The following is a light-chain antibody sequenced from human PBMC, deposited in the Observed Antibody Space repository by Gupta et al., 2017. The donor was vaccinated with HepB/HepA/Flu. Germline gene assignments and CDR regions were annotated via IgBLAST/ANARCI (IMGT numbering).Light chain of an antibody. CDR1: SSDVGAYNY. CDR3: TSYTISTLVV. J-gene: IGLJ2*01. V-gene: IGLV2-14*03. Sequence: SALTQPASVSGSPGQSITISCTGTSSDVGAYNYVSWYQQHPGKAPNLMIYDVRKRPAGVADRFSGSKSGNTASLTISGLQEEDEADYYCTSYTISTLVVFGGGTKLTVL. CDR2: DVR.